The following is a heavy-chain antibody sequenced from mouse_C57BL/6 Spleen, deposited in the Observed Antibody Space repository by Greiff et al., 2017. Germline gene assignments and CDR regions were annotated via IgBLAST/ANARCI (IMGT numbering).Heavy chain of an antibody. V-gene: IGHV5-16*01. D-gene: IGHD2-1*01. CDR2: INYDGSST. CDR3: ARERGGIYYGNYDAMDY. CDR1: GFTFSDYY. J-gene: IGHJ4*01. Sequence: EVKLVESEGGLVQPGSSMKLSCTASGFTFSDYYMAWVRQVPEKGLEWVANINYDGSSTYYLDSLKSRFIISRDNAKNILYLQMSSLKSEDTATYYCARERGGIYYGNYDAMDYWGQGTSVTVSS.